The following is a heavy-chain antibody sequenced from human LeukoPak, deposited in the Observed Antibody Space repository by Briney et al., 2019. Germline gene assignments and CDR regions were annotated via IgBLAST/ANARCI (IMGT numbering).Heavy chain of an antibody. Sequence: PSETLSLTCAVSGGSISSSYWWSWVRQPPGKGLEWIGEIYHSGSTDYTPSLKSRVTISVDKSKNQFSLKLSSVTAADTAVYYCARGLNRNDYGDYGYWGQGTLVTVSS. D-gene: IGHD4-17*01. J-gene: IGHJ4*02. CDR1: GGSISSSYW. CDR3: ARGLNRNDYGDYGY. CDR2: IYHSGST. V-gene: IGHV4-4*02.